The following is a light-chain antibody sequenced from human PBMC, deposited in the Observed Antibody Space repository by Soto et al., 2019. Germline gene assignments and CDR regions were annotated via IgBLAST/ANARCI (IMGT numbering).Light chain of an antibody. V-gene: IGLV2-11*01. Sequence: QSVLTQPRSVSGSPGQSVAISCTGTSRDVGGYNYVSWYQQHPGKAPKLIIYDVNRRPSGVPGRFSGSKSGNTASLTISGLQSDDEADYYCSSYADIYIYVFGPGTKVTV. CDR3: SSYADIYIYV. J-gene: IGLJ1*01. CDR1: SRDVGGYNY. CDR2: DVN.